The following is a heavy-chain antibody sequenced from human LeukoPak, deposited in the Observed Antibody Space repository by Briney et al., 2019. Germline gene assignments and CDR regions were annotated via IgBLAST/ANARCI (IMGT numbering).Heavy chain of an antibody. Sequence: SETLSLTCAVYGGSFSGYYWSWIRQPPGKGLEWIGEINHSGSTNYNPSLKSRVTISVDTSKNQFSLKLSSVTAADTAVYYCAREPGGMTGWWYGGPFDPWGQGTLVTVSS. CDR3: AREPGGMTGWWYGGPFDP. V-gene: IGHV4-34*01. D-gene: IGHD3-9*01. CDR2: INHSGST. J-gene: IGHJ5*02. CDR1: GGSFSGYY.